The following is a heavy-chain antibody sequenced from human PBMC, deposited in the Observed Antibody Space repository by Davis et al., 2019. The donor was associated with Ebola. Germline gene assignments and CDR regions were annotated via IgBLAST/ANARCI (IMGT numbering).Heavy chain of an antibody. Sequence: GGSLRLSCAASGFTFSSYAMHWVRQAPGKGLEWVAVISYDGSNKYYADSVKGRFTISRDNSKNTLYLQMNSLRAEDTAVYYCARDHIAAAGLPLLDWGQGTLVTVSS. CDR1: GFTFSSYA. J-gene: IGHJ4*02. CDR3: ARDHIAAAGLPLLD. V-gene: IGHV3-30-3*01. CDR2: ISYDGSNK. D-gene: IGHD6-13*01.